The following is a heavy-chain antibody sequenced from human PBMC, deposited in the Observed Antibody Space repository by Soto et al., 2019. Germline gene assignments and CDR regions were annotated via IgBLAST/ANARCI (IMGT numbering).Heavy chain of an antibody. J-gene: IGHJ6*02. CDR2: INAGNGNT. V-gene: IGHV1-3*01. CDR1: GYTFTSYA. Sequence: QVQLVQSGAEVKKPAASVKVSCKASGYTFTSYAMHWVRQAPGQRLEWMGWINAGNGNTKYSQKFQGRVTITRDTSASTAYMELSSLRSEDTAVYYCASVSSSPYYYYYYGMDVWGQGTTVTVSS. CDR3: ASVSSSPYYYYYYGMDV. D-gene: IGHD6-6*01.